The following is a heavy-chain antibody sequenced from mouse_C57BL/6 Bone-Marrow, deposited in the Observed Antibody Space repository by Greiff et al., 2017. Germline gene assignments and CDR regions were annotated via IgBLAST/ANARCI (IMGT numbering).Heavy chain of an antibody. J-gene: IGHJ3*01. CDR3: ARSPAWFAY. V-gene: IGHV1-64*01. CDR1: GYTFTSYW. Sequence: QVQLQQPGAELVKPGASVKLSCKASGYTFTSYWMHWVKQRPGQGLEWIGMIHPNSGSTNYNEKFKSKATLTVDKSSSTAYMQLSSLTSEYSAVYYCARSPAWFAYWGQGTLVTVSA. CDR2: IHPNSGST.